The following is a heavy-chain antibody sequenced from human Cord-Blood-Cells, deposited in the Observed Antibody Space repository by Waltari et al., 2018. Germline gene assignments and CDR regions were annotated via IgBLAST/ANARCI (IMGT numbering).Heavy chain of an antibody. J-gene: IGHJ5*02. D-gene: IGHD3-10*01. Sequence: QVQLQQWGAGLLKPSETLSLTCAVYGGSFSGYYWSWIRQHPGKGLEWIGEINHSGSTNYNPSLKSRVTISVDTSKNQFSLKLSSVTAADTAVYYCARVDYYGSGSYNWFDPRGQGTLVTVSS. CDR3: ARVDYYGSGSYNWFDP. CDR2: INHSGST. CDR1: GGSFSGYY. V-gene: IGHV4-34*01.